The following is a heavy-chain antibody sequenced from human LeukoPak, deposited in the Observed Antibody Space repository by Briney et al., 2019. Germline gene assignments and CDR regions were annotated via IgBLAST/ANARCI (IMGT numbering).Heavy chain of an antibody. D-gene: IGHD3-16*01. CDR3: ARDVEGGTFDI. Sequence: GGSLRPSCAASGFTFSRFWMNWVRQAPGRGLEWVANIDQSGGRNNYVDSVKGRFTISRDNAKNSLFLEMSSLRADDTAVYFCARDVEGGTFDIWGQGTTVTVSS. CDR1: GFTFSRFW. V-gene: IGHV3-7*05. J-gene: IGHJ3*02. CDR2: IDQSGGRN.